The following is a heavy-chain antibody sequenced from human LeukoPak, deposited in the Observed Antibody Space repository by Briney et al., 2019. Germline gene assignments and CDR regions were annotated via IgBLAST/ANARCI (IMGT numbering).Heavy chain of an antibody. D-gene: IGHD2-2*01. V-gene: IGHV3-21*01. CDR2: ISSSSSYI. J-gene: IGHJ5*02. CDR1: GFTFSSYS. CDR3: ARDRSPDVVVPAARNWFDP. Sequence: GGSLRLSCAAFGFTFSSYSMNWVRQAPGKGLEWVSSISSSSSYIYYADSVKGRFTISRDNAKNSLYLQMNSLRAEDTAMYYCARDRSPDVVVPAARNWFDPWGQGTLVTVSS.